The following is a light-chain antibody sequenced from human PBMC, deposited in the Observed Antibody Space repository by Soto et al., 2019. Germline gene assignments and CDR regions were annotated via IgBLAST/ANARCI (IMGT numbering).Light chain of an antibody. V-gene: IGKV4-1*01. CDR3: QQYYGTPLGT. Sequence: DIVMTQSPDSLAVSLGERATINCKSSQSVLYSSNNKNYLAWYQQKPGQPPKLLIYWASTRESGVPDRFSGSGSGTDFTLCISSLQAEDVAVYYCQQYYGTPLGTFGQGTKLEIK. CDR2: WAS. CDR1: QSVLYSSNNKNY. J-gene: IGKJ2*01.